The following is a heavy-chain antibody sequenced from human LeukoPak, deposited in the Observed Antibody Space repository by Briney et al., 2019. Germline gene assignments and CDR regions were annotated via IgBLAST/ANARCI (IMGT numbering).Heavy chain of an antibody. CDR3: AKDRVPLAARPLHFDY. CDR2: ISGSGGST. Sequence: GGTLRLSCVVSGFTFSSYGMSWVRQAPGKGLEWVSAISGSGGSTYYADSVKGRFTISRDNSKNTLYLQMNSLRAEDTAVYYCAKDRVPLAARPLHFDYWGQGTLVTVSS. CDR1: GFTFSSYG. J-gene: IGHJ4*02. V-gene: IGHV3-23*01. D-gene: IGHD6-6*01.